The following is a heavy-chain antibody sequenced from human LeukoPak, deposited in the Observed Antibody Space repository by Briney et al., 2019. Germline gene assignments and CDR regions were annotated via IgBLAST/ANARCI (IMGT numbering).Heavy chain of an antibody. Sequence: GSLRLSCAASGFTFRSYAMHWVRQAPGKGLEWVAVISYDGSNKYYADSVKGRFTISRDNSKNTLYLQMNSLRAEDTAVYYCSSGSKMDAFDIWGQGTMVTVSS. D-gene: IGHD6-13*01. CDR2: ISYDGSNK. V-gene: IGHV3-30*01. CDR3: SSGSKMDAFDI. J-gene: IGHJ3*02. CDR1: GFTFRSYA.